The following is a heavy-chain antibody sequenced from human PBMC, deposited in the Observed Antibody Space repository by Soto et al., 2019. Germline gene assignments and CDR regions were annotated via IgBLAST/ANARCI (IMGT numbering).Heavy chain of an antibody. Sequence: GTLSLTCTVSGGSISSYYWSWIRQPPGKGLEWIGYIYYSGSTNYNPSLKSRVTISVDTSKNQFSLKLSSVTAADTAVYYCARTSYDFWSGSWFDPWGQGTLVTVSS. D-gene: IGHD3-3*01. CDR3: ARTSYDFWSGSWFDP. CDR2: IYYSGST. CDR1: GGSISSYY. V-gene: IGHV4-59*01. J-gene: IGHJ5*02.